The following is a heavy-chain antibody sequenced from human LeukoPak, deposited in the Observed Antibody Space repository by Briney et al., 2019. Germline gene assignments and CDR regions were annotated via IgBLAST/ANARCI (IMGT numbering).Heavy chain of an antibody. Sequence: GGSLRLSCEASGIAFSDYSMNWVRQAPGKGLEWVSFISSSSSYIYYADSVKGRFTISRDNAKNSLYLQMSSLRAEDTAVYYCARVVSGSEGPYFDYWGQGTLVTVSS. CDR1: GIAFSDYS. D-gene: IGHD1-14*01. V-gene: IGHV3-21*01. J-gene: IGHJ4*02. CDR2: ISSSSSYI. CDR3: ARVVSGSEGPYFDY.